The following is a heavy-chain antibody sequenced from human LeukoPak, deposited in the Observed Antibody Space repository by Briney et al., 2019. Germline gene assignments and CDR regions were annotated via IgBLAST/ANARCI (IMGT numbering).Heavy chain of an antibody. V-gene: IGHV1-18*01. J-gene: IGHJ5*02. CDR2: ISTYKDNT. D-gene: IGHD4-17*01. CDR1: GYTFTNHG. Sequence: ASVKVSCKASGYTFTNHGITWVRQAPGQGLEWMGWISTYKDNTKYAQKFQGRVTMTIDTSTSTAYMELRNLRSDDTAVYYCARGGGWEYGDYEGRWFDPWGQGTLVTVSS. CDR3: ARGGGWEYGDYEGRWFDP.